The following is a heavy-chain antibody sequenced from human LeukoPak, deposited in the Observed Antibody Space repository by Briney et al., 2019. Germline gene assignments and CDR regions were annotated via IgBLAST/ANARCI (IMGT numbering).Heavy chain of an antibody. V-gene: IGHV3-64D*06. Sequence: QPGGSLRLSCSASGFTFSSSAMYWVRQAPGKGLEYVSAFSSDGSSTFYADSVKGRFTISRDNSKNMLYLQMSSLRADVTAVYYCVKTLKYYGSGRGLFDSWGQGILVTVSS. CDR3: VKTLKYYGSGRGLFDS. CDR2: FSSDGSST. J-gene: IGHJ4*02. CDR1: GFTFSSSA. D-gene: IGHD3-10*01.